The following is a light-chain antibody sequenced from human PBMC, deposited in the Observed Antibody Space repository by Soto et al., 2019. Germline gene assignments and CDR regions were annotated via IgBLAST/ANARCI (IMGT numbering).Light chain of an antibody. CDR2: STN. CDR3: VLYMGSGICV. Sequence: QAVVTQEPSFSVSPGRTVTLTCGLSSGSVSTSYYPSWYQQTPGQAPRTLIYSTNTRSSGAPDRFSGSILGNKAALTITGAQADVESDYSRVLYMGSGICVFGGGTKVTVL. CDR1: SGSVSTSYY. J-gene: IGLJ3*02. V-gene: IGLV8-61*01.